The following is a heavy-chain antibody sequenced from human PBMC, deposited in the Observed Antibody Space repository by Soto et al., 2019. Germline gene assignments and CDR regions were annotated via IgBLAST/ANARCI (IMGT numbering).Heavy chain of an antibody. J-gene: IGHJ5*02. CDR2: IYYSGST. CDR3: ARDRARKNWFDP. V-gene: IGHV4-59*01. CDR1: GGYNRRFS. Sequence: PSATQSPTGSVSGGYNRRFSVSSIRKHRRKGLEWIGYIYYSGSTNYNPSLKSRVTISVDTSKNQFSLKLSSVTAADTAVYYCARDRARKNWFDPWGQGSLVTISS.